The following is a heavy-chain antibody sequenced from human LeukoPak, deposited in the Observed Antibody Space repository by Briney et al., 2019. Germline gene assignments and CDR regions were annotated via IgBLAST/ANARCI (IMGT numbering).Heavy chain of an antibody. CDR1: GFTFSGSA. D-gene: IGHD6-13*01. V-gene: IGHV3-73*01. CDR2: IRSKANSYAT. J-gene: IGHJ4*02. Sequence: PGGSLRLSCAASGFTFSGSAMHWVRQASGKGLEWVGRIRSKANSYATAYAASVKGRFTISRDDSKNTAYLQMNSLKTEDTAVYYCTRLYSSSDYWGQGTVVTVSS. CDR3: TRLYSSSDY.